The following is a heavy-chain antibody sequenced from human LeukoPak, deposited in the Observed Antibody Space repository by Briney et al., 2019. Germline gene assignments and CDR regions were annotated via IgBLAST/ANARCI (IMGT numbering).Heavy chain of an antibody. D-gene: IGHD3-10*01. J-gene: IGHJ4*02. V-gene: IGHV1-18*01. Sequence: ASVKVSCKASGYTFTSYGISWVRQAPGQGLEWMGWISAYNGNTNYAQKLQGRVTMTTDTSTSTAYMELRSLRSDDTAVYYCASSTRYGSGSYYLDYWGQGTLVTVSS. CDR3: ASSTRYGSGSYYLDY. CDR1: GYTFTSYG. CDR2: ISAYNGNT.